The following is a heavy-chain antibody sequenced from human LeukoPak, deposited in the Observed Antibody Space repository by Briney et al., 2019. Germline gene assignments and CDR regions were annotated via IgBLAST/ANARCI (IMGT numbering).Heavy chain of an antibody. V-gene: IGHV3-49*03. D-gene: IGHD3-10*01. Sequence: QSGRSLRLSCTASGFTFGDYAMSWFRQAPGKGLEWVGFIRSKAYGGTTEYAASVKGRFTISRDDSKSIAYLQMNSLKTEDTAVYYCTGPYGSGSYYPPWSQGNHFDYWGQGTLVTVSS. CDR1: GFTFGDYA. CDR2: IRSKAYGGTT. CDR3: TGPYGSGSYYPPWSQGNHFDY. J-gene: IGHJ4*02.